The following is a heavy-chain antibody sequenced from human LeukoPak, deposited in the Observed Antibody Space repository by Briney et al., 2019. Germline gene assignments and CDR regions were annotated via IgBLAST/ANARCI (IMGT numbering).Heavy chain of an antibody. CDR1: GGSISTTTYY. Sequence: TSETLSLTCSVSGGSISTTTYYWGWFRQPPGKGLEWIGSIYTSGTTNYNPSLKSRVTISLDTSKNQLSLKLSSVTAADTALYYCARATYYYDSRGYLLDYWGQGTRVTVSS. J-gene: IGHJ4*02. D-gene: IGHD3-22*01. CDR3: ARATYYYDSRGYLLDY. V-gene: IGHV4-39*07. CDR2: IYTSGTT.